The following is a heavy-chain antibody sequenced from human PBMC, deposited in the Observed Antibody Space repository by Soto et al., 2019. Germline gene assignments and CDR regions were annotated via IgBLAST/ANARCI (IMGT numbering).Heavy chain of an antibody. J-gene: IGHJ6*02. V-gene: IGHV1-8*01. CDR2: MNPNSGNT. CDR3: ARDGCSGGSCYSALNYYYYYGMDV. D-gene: IGHD2-15*01. Sequence: QVQLVQSGAEVKKPGASVKVSCKASGYTFTSYDINWVRQATGQGLEWIGWMNPNSGNTGYAQKFQGRVTMPRNTSIITAYMELSSLRSEDTAVYYCARDGCSGGSCYSALNYYYYYGMDVWGQGTTVTVSS. CDR1: GYTFTSYD.